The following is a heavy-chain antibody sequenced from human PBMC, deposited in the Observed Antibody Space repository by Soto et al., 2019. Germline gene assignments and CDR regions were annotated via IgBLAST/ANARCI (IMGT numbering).Heavy chain of an antibody. V-gene: IGHV4-31*11. CDR2: IYHSGRT. CDR3: ARWVEVSLDYFDS. D-gene: IGHD2-15*01. CDR1: GGSITNGYYY. J-gene: IGHJ4*02. Sequence: SETLSLTCAVSGGSITNGYYYWSWVRQNPGKGLEWIGHIYHSGRTYYRPSLKSRVTISVDTSKSQFSLNLSSVTAADTAVYYCARWVEVSLDYFDSWGQGTPVTVSS.